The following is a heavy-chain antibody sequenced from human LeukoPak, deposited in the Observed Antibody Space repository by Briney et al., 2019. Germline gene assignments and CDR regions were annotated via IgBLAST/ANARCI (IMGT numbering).Heavy chain of an antibody. V-gene: IGHV4-39*01. CDR2: IYYSGST. Sequence: PSETLSLTCTVSGGSISSSNYYWGWIRQPPGKGLEWIGSIYYSGSTSYNPSLKSRVAISVDTSKNQFSLKLSSVTAADTAVYYCARHLYSGWYLFDYWGQGTLVIVSS. CDR3: ARHLYSGWYLFDY. CDR1: GGSISSSNYY. J-gene: IGHJ4*02. D-gene: IGHD6-19*01.